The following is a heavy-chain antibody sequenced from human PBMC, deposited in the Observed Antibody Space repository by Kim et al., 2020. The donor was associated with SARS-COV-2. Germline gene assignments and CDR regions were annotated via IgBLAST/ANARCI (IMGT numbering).Heavy chain of an antibody. V-gene: IGHV4-59*13. Sequence: SETLSLTCTVSGGSISSYYWSWIRQPPGKGLEWIGYIYYSGSTNYNPSLKSRVTISVDTSKNQFSLKLSSVTAADTAVYYCARDGGIGYCSSTSCYSPVRYFDLWGRGTLVTVSS. J-gene: IGHJ2*01. D-gene: IGHD2-2*02. CDR1: GGSISSYY. CDR2: IYYSGST. CDR3: ARDGGIGYCSSTSCYSPVRYFDL.